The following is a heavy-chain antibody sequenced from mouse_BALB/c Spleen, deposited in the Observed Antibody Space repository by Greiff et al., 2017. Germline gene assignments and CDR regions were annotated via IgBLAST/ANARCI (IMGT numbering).Heavy chain of an antibody. Sequence: EVNLVESGGGLVKPGGSLKLSCAASGFTFSSYAMSWVRQSPEKRLEWVAEISSGGSYTYYPDTVTGRFTISRDNAKNTLYLEMSSLRSEDTAMYYCARGMITSRYFDVWGAGTTVTVSS. CDR2: ISSGGSYT. CDR3: ARGMITSRYFDV. V-gene: IGHV5-9-4*01. J-gene: IGHJ1*01. D-gene: IGHD2-4*01. CDR1: GFTFSSYA.